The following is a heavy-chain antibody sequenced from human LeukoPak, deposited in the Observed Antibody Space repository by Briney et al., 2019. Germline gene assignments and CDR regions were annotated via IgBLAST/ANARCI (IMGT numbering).Heavy chain of an antibody. CDR2: IYYSGST. J-gene: IGHJ5*02. D-gene: IGHD2-21*02. Sequence: PSETLSLTCTVSGXSISSSSYYWGWIRQPPGRGLEWIGSIYYSGSTYYNSSLKSRVTISVDTSKNQFSLKLSSVTAADTAVYYCARPSVVVTAAGGTWFDPWGQGTLVTVSS. CDR3: ARPSVVVTAAGGTWFDP. V-gene: IGHV4-39*01. CDR1: GXSISSSSYY.